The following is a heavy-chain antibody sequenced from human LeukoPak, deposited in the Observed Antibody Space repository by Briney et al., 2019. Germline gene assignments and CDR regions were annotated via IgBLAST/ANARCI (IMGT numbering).Heavy chain of an antibody. J-gene: IGHJ4*02. D-gene: IGHD2-2*02. CDR1: GYTFTGYY. CDR3: ASTIVVVPAAIFGGFDY. V-gene: IGHV1-2*02. Sequence: ASVKVSCKASGYTFTGYYMHWVRQAPGQGLEWMGWINPNSGGTNYAQKFQGRVTMTRDTSISTAYIELSRLRSDDTAVYYCASTIVVVPAAIFGGFDYWGQGTLVTVSS. CDR2: INPNSGGT.